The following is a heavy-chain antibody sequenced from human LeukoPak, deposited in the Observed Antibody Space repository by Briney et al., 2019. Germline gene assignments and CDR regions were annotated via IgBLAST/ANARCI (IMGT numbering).Heavy chain of an antibody. CDR3: ARRAYNWGAFDI. J-gene: IGHJ3*02. Sequence: GGSLRLSCAASVFTFTNYAMNWLRQAPGKGLEWVSTISPSGSDSYYADSVKGRFTISRDISKNTLYLQMNSLRAEDTAVYYCARRAYNWGAFDIWGQGTMVTVSS. D-gene: IGHD5-24*01. CDR1: VFTFTNYA. CDR2: ISPSGSDS. V-gene: IGHV3-23*01.